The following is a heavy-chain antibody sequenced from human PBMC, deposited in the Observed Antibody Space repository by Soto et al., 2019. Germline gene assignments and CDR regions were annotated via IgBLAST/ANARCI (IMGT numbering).Heavy chain of an antibody. CDR1: GFSLSKARMG. V-gene: IGHV2-26*01. CDR3: ARALREGLPIYYFDS. CDR2: LFWNDER. Sequence: SGPTLVNPTETLPLTCTVYGFSLSKARMGVSWIRQPPGKALEWLAHLFWNDERSYNTSLKSRLTISRDTSKSQVVLTMTNVDPVDTGTYFCARALREGLPIYYFDSWGQGTLVTVSS. J-gene: IGHJ4*02. D-gene: IGHD1-26*01.